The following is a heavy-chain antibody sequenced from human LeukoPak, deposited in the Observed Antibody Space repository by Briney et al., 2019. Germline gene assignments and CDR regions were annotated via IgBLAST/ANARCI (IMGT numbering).Heavy chain of an antibody. V-gene: IGHV3-33*03. J-gene: IGHJ4*02. D-gene: IGHD3-10*01. CDR2: IWFDGSNK. Sequence: GGSLRLSCAASGFTFSNYGMHWVRQAPGKGLEWVALIWFDGSNKDYADSVKGRFTISRDNSNNMLYLQMNSLRTEDTAVYYWAKRGFGWGTYALDYWAREPLVTVS. CDR1: GFTFSNYG. CDR3: AKRGFGWGTYALDY.